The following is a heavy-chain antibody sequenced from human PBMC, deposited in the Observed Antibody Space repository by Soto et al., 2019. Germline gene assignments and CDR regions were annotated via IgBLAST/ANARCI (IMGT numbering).Heavy chain of an antibody. CDR3: ATAKPTLLRYFDWLNFDY. Sequence: QVQLVQSGAEVKKPGASVKVSCKVSGYTLTELSMHWVRQAPGKGLEWMGGFDPEDGETIYAQKFQGRVTMTEDTSTDTAYMELSSLRFEDTAVYYCATAKPTLLRYFDWLNFDYWGQGTLVTVSS. V-gene: IGHV1-24*01. D-gene: IGHD3-9*01. CDR2: FDPEDGET. CDR1: GYTLTELS. J-gene: IGHJ4*02.